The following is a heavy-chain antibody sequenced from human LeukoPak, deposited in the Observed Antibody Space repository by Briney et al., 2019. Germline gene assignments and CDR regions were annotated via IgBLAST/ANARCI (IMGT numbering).Heavy chain of an antibody. V-gene: IGHV4-39*07. D-gene: IGHD3-10*01. CDR3: ATEGMVRGPRRYFDY. CDR1: GGSISSSSYY. CDR2: IYYSGST. Sequence: NPSETLSLTCTVSGGSISSSSYYWGWIRQPPGKGLEWIGSIYYSGSTYYNPSLKSRVTISVDTSKNQFSLKLSSVTAADTAVYYCATEGMVRGPRRYFDYWGQGTLVTVSS. J-gene: IGHJ4*02.